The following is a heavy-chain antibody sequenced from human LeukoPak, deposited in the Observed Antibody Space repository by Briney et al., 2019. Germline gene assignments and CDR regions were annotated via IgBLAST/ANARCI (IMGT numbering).Heavy chain of an antibody. CDR3: ARGRKWEFGDWTNIWFDP. D-gene: IGHD2-8*01. Sequence: GASVKVSCKASGYSFSSYAINWVRQAPGQGLEWMGWMNPGSGSTGHLEKFGGRLTMSRNTAINTAYMELSSLRSDDTAIYYCARGRKWEFGDWTNIWFDPWGEGTLVTVPS. J-gene: IGHJ5*02. CDR1: GYSFSSYA. CDR2: MNPGSGST. V-gene: IGHV1-8*02.